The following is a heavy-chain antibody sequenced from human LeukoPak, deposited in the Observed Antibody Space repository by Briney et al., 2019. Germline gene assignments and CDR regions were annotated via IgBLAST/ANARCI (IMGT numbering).Heavy chain of an antibody. J-gene: IGHJ4*02. D-gene: IGHD5-12*01. V-gene: IGHV1-2*06. Sequence: EASVKVSCKASGYTFTGYYMHWVRQAPGQGLEWVGRINPNSGGTNYAQKFQGRVTMTRDTSISTAYMELSRLRSDDTAVYYCARVLGWLRLGGDYWGQGTLVTVSS. CDR2: INPNSGGT. CDR3: ARVLGWLRLGGDY. CDR1: GYTFTGYY.